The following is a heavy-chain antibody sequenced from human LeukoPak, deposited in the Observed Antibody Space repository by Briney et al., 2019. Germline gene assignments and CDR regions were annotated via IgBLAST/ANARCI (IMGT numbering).Heavy chain of an antibody. V-gene: IGHV4-39*07. J-gene: IGHJ5*02. Sequence: SETLSLTCTVSGGSISSSSYYWGWIRQPPGKGLEWIGSIYYSGSTYYNPSLKSRATISVDTSKNQFSLKLSSVTAADTAVYYCARISGGSANWFDPWGQGTLVTVSS. D-gene: IGHD2-15*01. CDR1: GGSISSSSYY. CDR2: IYYSGST. CDR3: ARISGGSANWFDP.